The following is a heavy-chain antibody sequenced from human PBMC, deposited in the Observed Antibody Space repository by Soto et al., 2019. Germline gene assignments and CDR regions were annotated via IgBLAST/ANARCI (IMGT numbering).Heavy chain of an antibody. D-gene: IGHD3-3*01. CDR3: ATEVWVYYDFWSGYSDY. CDR1: XXTFSSYW. Sequence: EVQLVESGGGLVQPGGSLRLTCAXSXXTFSSYWXSWVRQAPGKGLEWVANIKEDGSDMYYVDSVKGRFTISRDNAKNSLYLQMNSLRAEDTAVYYCATEVWVYYDFWSGYSDYWGQGTLVTVSS. CDR2: IKEDGSDM. V-gene: IGHV3-7*01. J-gene: IGHJ4*02.